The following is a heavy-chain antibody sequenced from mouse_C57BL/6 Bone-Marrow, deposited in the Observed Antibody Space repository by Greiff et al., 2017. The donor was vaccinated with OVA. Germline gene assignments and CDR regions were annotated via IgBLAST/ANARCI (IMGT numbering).Heavy chain of an antibody. CDR2: FNPYNDDT. CDR3: ARPGDYDGDWFAY. D-gene: IGHD2-4*01. V-gene: IGHV1-47*01. CDR1: GYTFTTSS. Sequence: VQLQESGAELVKPGASVKMSCKASGYTFTTSSIEWMKQNHGKSLEWIGNFNPYNDDTKYHEKFKGKATLTVAKSSSTVYLELSLLTSEDSGIYYCARPGDYDGDWFAYWGQGTLVTVSA. J-gene: IGHJ3*01.